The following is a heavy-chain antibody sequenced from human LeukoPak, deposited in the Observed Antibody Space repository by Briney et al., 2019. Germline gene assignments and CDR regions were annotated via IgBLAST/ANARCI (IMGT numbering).Heavy chain of an antibody. V-gene: IGHV3-53*01. Sequence: PGGSLRLSCAASGFTVSSNYMSWVRQAPGKGLEWVSVIYSGGSTYYADSVKGRFTISRDSSKNTVYLQMNSLRADDTAVYYCARDGGVVSTWYWFFQHWGQGTLVTVS. CDR2: IYSGGST. J-gene: IGHJ1*01. CDR1: GFTVSSNY. CDR3: ARDGGVVSTWYWFFQH. D-gene: IGHD2-21*01.